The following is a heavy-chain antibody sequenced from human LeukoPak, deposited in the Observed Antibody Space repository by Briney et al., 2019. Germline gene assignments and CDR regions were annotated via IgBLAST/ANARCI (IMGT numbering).Heavy chain of an antibody. CDR3: SRHEAKGLGSYYSNFDY. CDR2: IYYSGRT. V-gene: IGHV4-39*01. CDR1: GGSISSSSYY. J-gene: IGHJ4*02. Sequence: SETLSLTCAVSGGSISSSSYYWAWIRQPPGKGLEWIGSIYYSGRTFYNPSLKSRVTISVDTSKNQFSLKLNSVTAADTAVYYCSRHEAKGLGSYYSNFDYWGQGTLVTVSS. D-gene: IGHD3-10*01.